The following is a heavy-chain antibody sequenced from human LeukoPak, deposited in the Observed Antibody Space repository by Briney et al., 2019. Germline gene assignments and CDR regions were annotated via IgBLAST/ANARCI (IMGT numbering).Heavy chain of an antibody. J-gene: IGHJ6*03. Sequence: GASVKVSCKVSGYTLTELSMHWVRQAPGKGLEWVGGFDPEDGETIYAQKFQGRVTMTEDTSTDTAYMELRSLNSDDTAMYYCATVRPDEGYYSSYMDVWGKGTTVTVSS. CDR3: ATVRPDEGYYSSYMDV. CDR2: FDPEDGET. V-gene: IGHV1-24*01. D-gene: IGHD1-14*01. CDR1: GYTLTELS.